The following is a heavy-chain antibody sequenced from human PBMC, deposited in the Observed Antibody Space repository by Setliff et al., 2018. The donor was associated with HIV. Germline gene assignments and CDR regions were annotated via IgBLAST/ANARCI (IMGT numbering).Heavy chain of an antibody. CDR2: ISAYNGNT. CDR3: ASSRRGSYAIDN. J-gene: IGHJ4*02. D-gene: IGHD3-16*01. Sequence: ASVKVSCKASGYTFTSYGISWVRQAPGQGLEWMGWISAYNGNTNYAQKLQGRVTMTTDTSTSTAYMELTSLKSEDTAVYYCASSRRGSYAIDNWGQGTLVTVSS. CDR1: GYTFTSYG. V-gene: IGHV1-18*01.